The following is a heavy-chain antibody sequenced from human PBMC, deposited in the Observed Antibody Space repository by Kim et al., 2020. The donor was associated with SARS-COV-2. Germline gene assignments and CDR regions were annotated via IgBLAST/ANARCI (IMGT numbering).Heavy chain of an antibody. CDR2: IDWDDDK. D-gene: IGHD3-22*01. V-gene: IGHV2-70*01. CDR1: GFSLSTSGMC. J-gene: IGHJ6*02. Sequence: SGPTLVNPTQTLTLTCTFSGFSLSTSGMCVSWIRQPPGKALEWLALIDWDDDKYYSTSLKTRLTISKDTSKNQVVLTMTNMDPVDTATYYCARTKSSGYYYEGYYYGMDVWGQGTTVTVSS. CDR3: ARTKSSGYYYEGYYYGMDV.